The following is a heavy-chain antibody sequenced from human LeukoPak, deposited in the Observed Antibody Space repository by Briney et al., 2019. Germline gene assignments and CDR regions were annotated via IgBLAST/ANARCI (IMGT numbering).Heavy chain of an antibody. D-gene: IGHD7-27*01. CDR2: INPNSGGT. J-gene: IGHJ5*02. Sequence: ASVKVSCKASGYSFTGYYMHWVRQAPGQGLEWMGWINPNSGGTNYAQKFQGRVTMTRDTSISTAYMELSRLRSDDTAVYYCARAPNWGSSDWFDPWGQGTLVTVSS. CDR3: ARAPNWGSSDWFDP. CDR1: GYSFTGYY. V-gene: IGHV1-2*02.